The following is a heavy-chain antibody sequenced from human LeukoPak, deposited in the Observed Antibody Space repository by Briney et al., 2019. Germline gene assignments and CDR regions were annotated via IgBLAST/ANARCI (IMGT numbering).Heavy chain of an antibody. Sequence: SETLSLTCTVSGGSLRTYYWTWIRQTAGRGLECIGRVYSTGSTNYNPSLKSRVTMSVDTSKDQFSLHPSSVTAADTAVYYCARIYGYAFDIWGQGTMVIVSA. CDR3: ARIYGYAFDI. J-gene: IGHJ3*02. CDR2: VYSTGST. V-gene: IGHV4-4*07. D-gene: IGHD5-18*01. CDR1: GGSLRTYY.